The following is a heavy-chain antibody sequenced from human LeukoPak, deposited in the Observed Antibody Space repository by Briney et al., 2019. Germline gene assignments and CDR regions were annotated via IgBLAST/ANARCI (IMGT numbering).Heavy chain of an antibody. CDR2: ISSTGGTT. D-gene: IGHD2-15*01. CDR3: AKNGDRGAYCTGGTCYPYFYYYMDV. J-gene: IGHJ6*03. V-gene: IGHV3-23*01. Sequence: GGSLRLSCAASGITFSSYGMSWVRQAPGKGLEWVSSISSTGGTTYYADSVKGRFAISRDNSKNTLYLQMNSLRAEDTAIYYCAKNGDRGAYCTGGTCYPYFYYYMDVWGKGTTVTI. CDR1: GITFSSYG.